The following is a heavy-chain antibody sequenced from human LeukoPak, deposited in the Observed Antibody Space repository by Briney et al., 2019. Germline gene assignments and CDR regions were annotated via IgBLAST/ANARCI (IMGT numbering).Heavy chain of an antibody. CDR2: IYHSGST. J-gene: IGHJ3*02. CDR3: ARWSSKNAFDI. D-gene: IGHD2-2*01. Sequence: SQTLSLTCAVSGGSISSGGYSWSWIRQPPGKGLEWIGYIYHSGSTYYNPSLKSRVTISVDRSKNQFSLKLSSVTAADTAVYYCARWSSKNAFDIWGQGTMVTVSS. V-gene: IGHV4-30-2*01. CDR1: GGSISSGGYS.